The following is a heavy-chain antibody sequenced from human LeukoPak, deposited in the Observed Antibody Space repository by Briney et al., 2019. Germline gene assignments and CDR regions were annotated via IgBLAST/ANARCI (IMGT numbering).Heavy chain of an antibody. Sequence: PGGALRLSCTASGFTFSNYNMNWVRQAPEKGLEWISYISSSGDTIYYADSMKGRVTMSRDNAKNSLFLQMSSLRADDTAVYYCARDASYLGGNTDFDNWGQGTLVTVSS. CDR1: GFTFSNYN. CDR2: ISSSGDTI. J-gene: IGHJ4*02. D-gene: IGHD4-23*01. V-gene: IGHV3-48*03. CDR3: ARDASYLGGNTDFDN.